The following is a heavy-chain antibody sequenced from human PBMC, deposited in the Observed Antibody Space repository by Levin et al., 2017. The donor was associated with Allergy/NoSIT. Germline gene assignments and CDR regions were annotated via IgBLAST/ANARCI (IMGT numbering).Heavy chain of an antibody. J-gene: IGHJ6*02. Sequence: GGSLRLSCAASGFIFNTYSMHWVRQAPGKGLEWVAVISFDEKNEYYADSVKGRFTISRDNPRNNLFLHMDSLIPEDTAVYYCASHLTMIRGYGNYGMDVWGQGTTVTVS. CDR1: GFIFNTYS. CDR3: ASHLTMIRGYGNYGMDV. D-gene: IGHD3-10*01. V-gene: IGHV3-30*04. CDR2: ISFDEKNE.